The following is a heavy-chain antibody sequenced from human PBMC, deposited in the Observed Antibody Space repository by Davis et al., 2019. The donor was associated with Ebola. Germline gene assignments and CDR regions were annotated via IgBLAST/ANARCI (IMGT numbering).Heavy chain of an antibody. J-gene: IGHJ4*02. V-gene: IGHV3-9*01. D-gene: IGHD6-19*01. CDR3: ARVVSGY. CDR2: ISWNSGSI. CDR1: GFTFDDYA. Sequence: SLKISCAASGFTFDDYAMHWVRQAPGKGLEWVSGISWNSGSIGYADSVKGRFTISRDNAKNSLYLQMNSLRDEDTAVYYCARVVSGYWGQGLLVTVSS.